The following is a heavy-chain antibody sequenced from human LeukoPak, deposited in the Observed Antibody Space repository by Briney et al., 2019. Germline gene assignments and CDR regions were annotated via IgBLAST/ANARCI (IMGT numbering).Heavy chain of an antibody. CDR1: GFTFSSYE. J-gene: IGHJ4*02. V-gene: IGHV3-48*03. D-gene: IGHD6-13*01. Sequence: PGGSLRLSCAASGFTFSSYEMNWVRQAPGKGLEWVSYISSSGSTIYYADSVKGRFTISRDNAKNSLYLQMNSLRAEDTAVYYCARGTIAAAGYYYFDYWGQGTQVTVSS. CDR3: ARGTIAAAGYYYFDY. CDR2: ISSSGSTI.